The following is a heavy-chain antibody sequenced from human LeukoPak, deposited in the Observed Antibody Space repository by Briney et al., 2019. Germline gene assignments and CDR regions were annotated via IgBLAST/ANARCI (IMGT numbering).Heavy chain of an antibody. CDR3: AKCLTYYYDSSGYYALDY. V-gene: IGHV3-23*01. CDR2: ISGSGGST. J-gene: IGHJ4*02. Sequence: GGSLRLSCAASGFTFSSYAMSWVRQAPGKGLEWVSAISGSGGSTYYADSVKGRFTISRDNSKNTLYLQMNSLRAEDTAVYYCAKCLTYYYDSSGYYALDYWGQGTLVTVSS. D-gene: IGHD3-22*01. CDR1: GFTFSSYA.